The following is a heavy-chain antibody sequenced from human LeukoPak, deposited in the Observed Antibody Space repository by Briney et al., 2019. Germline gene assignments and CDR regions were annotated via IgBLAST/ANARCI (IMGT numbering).Heavy chain of an antibody. J-gene: IGHJ4*02. CDR2: ISGSGDTA. Sequence: GGSLRLSCAASGFVFRNFPMRWVRQAPGKGLEWVSSISGSGDTASYADSVKGRFTISRDNSKNTLYLQMNSLRVGDTAVYYCAKGGDNTGWYTFAYWGQGTLVTVSS. D-gene: IGHD6-19*01. CDR3: AKGGDNTGWYTFAY. V-gene: IGHV3-23*01. CDR1: GFVFRNFP.